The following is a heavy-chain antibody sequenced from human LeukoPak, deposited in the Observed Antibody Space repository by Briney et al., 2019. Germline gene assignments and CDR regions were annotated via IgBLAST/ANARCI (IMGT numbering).Heavy chain of an antibody. CDR2: IYYSGST. CDR1: GGSISSYY. J-gene: IGHJ6*03. Sequence: PSETLSLTCTVSGGSISSYYWSWIRQPPGKGLEWIGYIYYSGSTNYNPSLKSRVTISVDTSKNQFSLRLSSVTAVDTAVYYCATSTRYDSSGYYYPYYYYYMDVWGKGTTVTVSS. V-gene: IGHV4-59*01. CDR3: ATSTRYDSSGYYYPYYYYYMDV. D-gene: IGHD3-22*01.